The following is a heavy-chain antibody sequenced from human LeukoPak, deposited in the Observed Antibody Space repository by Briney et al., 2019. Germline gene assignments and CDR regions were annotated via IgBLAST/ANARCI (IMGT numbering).Heavy chain of an antibody. J-gene: IGHJ5*02. CDR1: GFTFSSYA. CDR2: ISGSGGST. V-gene: IGHV3-23*01. D-gene: IGHD6-19*01. Sequence: GGSLRLSCAASGFTFSSYAMSWVRQAPGKGLEWVSAISGSGGSTYYADSVKGRFTISRDNSKNTLYLQMNSLRAEDTAVDYCAKDSGWQWLVSWFDPWGQGTLVTVSS. CDR3: AKDSGWQWLVSWFDP.